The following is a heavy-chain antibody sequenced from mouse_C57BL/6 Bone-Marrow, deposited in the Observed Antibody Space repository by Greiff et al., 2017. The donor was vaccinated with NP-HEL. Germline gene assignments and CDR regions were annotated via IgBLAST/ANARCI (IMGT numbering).Heavy chain of an antibody. CDR2: IHPNSGST. J-gene: IGHJ3*01. CDR3: ARERPTTRGTWFAY. V-gene: IGHV1-64*01. D-gene: IGHD1-1*01. CDR1: GYTFTSYW. Sequence: QVQLQQPGAELVKPGASVKLSCKASGYTFTSYWMHWVKQRPGQGLEWIGMIHPNSGSTNNNEKFKSKATLTVEKSSSTAYMQLGSLTSEDSAVYYCARERPTTRGTWFAYWGQGTLVTVSA.